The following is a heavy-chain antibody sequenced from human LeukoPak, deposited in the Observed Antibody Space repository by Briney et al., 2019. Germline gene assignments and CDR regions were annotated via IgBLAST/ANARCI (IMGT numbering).Heavy chain of an antibody. D-gene: IGHD2-2*01. V-gene: IGHV4-59*01. CDR2: IYYSGST. CDR1: GGSISGYY. CDR3: ARVGPAAVDY. Sequence: PSETLSLTCTVSGGSISGYYWSWIRQPPGKGLEWIGYIYYSGSTNYNPSLKSRVTISVDTSKNQFSLKLSSVTAADTAVYYCARVGPAAVDYWGQGTLVTVSS. J-gene: IGHJ4*02.